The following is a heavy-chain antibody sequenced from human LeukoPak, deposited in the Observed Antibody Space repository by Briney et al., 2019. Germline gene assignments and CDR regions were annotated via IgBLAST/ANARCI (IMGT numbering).Heavy chain of an antibody. CDR2: IYSGDRA. CDR1: GFTVSRNV. D-gene: IGHD1-14*01. J-gene: IGHJ6*03. V-gene: IGHV3-66*02. CDR3: ARDLAGFQEPRYYYYMDL. Sequence: GGSLRLSCVASGFTVSRNVMSWVRQAPGKGLEWVSLIYSGDRAFYADSVRGRFTISRNNSKHTLFLEMSSLKPEDTATYYCARDLAGFQEPRYYYYMDLWGKGTTVTVSS.